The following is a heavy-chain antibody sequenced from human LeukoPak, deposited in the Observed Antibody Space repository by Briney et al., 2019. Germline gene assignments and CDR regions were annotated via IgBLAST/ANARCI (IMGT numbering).Heavy chain of an antibody. CDR3: ARVNRYCSSTSCSSNAFDI. J-gene: IGHJ3*02. CDR1: GGSISSGGYY. CDR2: IYYRGST. V-gene: IGHV4-31*03. Sequence: SETLSLTCTVSGGSISSGGYYWSWIRQHPGKGLEWIGYIYYRGSTYYNPSLKSRVTISVDTSKNQFSLKLSSVTAADTAVYYCARVNRYCSSTSCSSNAFDIWGQGTMVTVSS. D-gene: IGHD2-2*01.